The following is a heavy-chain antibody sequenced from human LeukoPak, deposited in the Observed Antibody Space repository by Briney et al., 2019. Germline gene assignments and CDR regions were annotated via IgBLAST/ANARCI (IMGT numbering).Heavy chain of an antibody. CDR1: GYTFTSYY. CDR2: INPKSGGT. D-gene: IGHD3-16*01. V-gene: IGHV1-2*02. Sequence: ASVKVSCKASGYTFTSYYMHWVRLAPGQGLEWMGWINPKSGGTHYAQKFQGRVSMTRDTPINTVHLELSSLKTNDTAVYYCARTREGVWGSYSPWGQGTLVTVSS. J-gene: IGHJ4*02. CDR3: ARTREGVWGSYSP.